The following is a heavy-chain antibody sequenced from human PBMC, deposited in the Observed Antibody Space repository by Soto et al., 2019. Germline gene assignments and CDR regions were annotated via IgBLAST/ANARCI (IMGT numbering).Heavy chain of an antibody. CDR1: GYSFTSYW. D-gene: IGHD6-19*01. V-gene: IGHV5-10-1*01. J-gene: IGHJ4*02. Sequence: GESLKISCKGSGYSFTSYWINWVRQMPGKGLEWTGRIDPSDSYTNYSPSFQGRVTISADKSISTAYRQWSSLEASDTAMYYCARRFEVAGADYWGQGSLVTVSS. CDR2: IDPSDSYT. CDR3: ARRFEVAGADY.